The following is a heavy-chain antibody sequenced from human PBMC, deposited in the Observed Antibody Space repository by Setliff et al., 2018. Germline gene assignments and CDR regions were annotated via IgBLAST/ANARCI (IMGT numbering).Heavy chain of an antibody. CDR1: GGSISSSSYY. Sequence: SETLSLTCTVSGGSISSSSYYWGWIRQPPGKGLEWIGSIYYTGSTNYNPSLKSRVTISVDTSKNQFSLKLSSVTAADTAVYYCARGANSRVYYYGIDVWGQGTTVTVSS. V-gene: IGHV4-39*07. J-gene: IGHJ6*02. CDR3: ARGANSRVYYYGIDV. CDR2: IYYTGST. D-gene: IGHD1-1*01.